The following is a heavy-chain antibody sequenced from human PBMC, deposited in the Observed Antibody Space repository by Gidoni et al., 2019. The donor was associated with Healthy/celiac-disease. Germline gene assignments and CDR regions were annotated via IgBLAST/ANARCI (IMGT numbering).Heavy chain of an antibody. CDR3: ARAGSDTGFFGMDV. J-gene: IGHJ6*02. Sequence: EVQLVESGGGLVKPGGSLRLSCAASGFTFSSYSMNWVRQAPGKGLEWVSSISSSSSYIYYADSVKGRFTISRDNAKNSLYLQMNSLRAEDTAVYYCARAGSDTGFFGMDVWGQGTTVTVSS. V-gene: IGHV3-21*01. CDR2: ISSSSSYI. D-gene: IGHD3-10*01. CDR1: GFTFSSYS.